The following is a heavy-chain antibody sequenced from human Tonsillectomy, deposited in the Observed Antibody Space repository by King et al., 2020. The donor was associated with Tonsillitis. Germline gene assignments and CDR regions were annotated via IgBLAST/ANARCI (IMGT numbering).Heavy chain of an antibody. CDR3: ARHGGGLVRGPGASVS. Sequence: QLQESGPGLVKPSETLSLTCTVSGGSISSRCYHWGWIRQPPGKGLDWIGRIYFSGGTFFNPSLRIRVTISVDTSKKHFPLKLTSVTAADTAVYYCARHGGGLVRGPGASVSWGKGNLVTVSS. CDR2: IYFSGGT. D-gene: IGHD2-2*01. V-gene: IGHV4-39*01. CDR1: GGSISSRCYH. J-gene: IGHJ5*02.